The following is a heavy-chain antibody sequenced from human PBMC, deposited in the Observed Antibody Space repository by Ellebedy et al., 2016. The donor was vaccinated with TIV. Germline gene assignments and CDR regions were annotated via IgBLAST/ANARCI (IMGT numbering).Heavy chain of an antibody. V-gene: IGHV4-39*01. Sequence: PSETLSLTCTVSADSLSRSSYYWGWFRLPPGTGLEWIGNIYYSGDTDYNPSLKSRVTMSVETSKNQFSLNLRSLTAADTAVYYCARNPPTYNWVDSWGQGILVTVSS. CDR1: ADSLSRSSYY. J-gene: IGHJ5*01. CDR3: ARNPPTYNWVDS. CDR2: IYYSGDT.